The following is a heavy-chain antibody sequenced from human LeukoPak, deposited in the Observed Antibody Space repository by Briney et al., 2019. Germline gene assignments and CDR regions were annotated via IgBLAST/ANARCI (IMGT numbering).Heavy chain of an antibody. CDR1: GFTFSSSG. CDR3: AKDLGY. J-gene: IGHJ4*02. CDR2: IRFDGSIE. V-gene: IGHV3-30*02. Sequence: GGSLRLSCAASGFTFSSSGMHWVRQAPGKGLEWVAFIRFDGSIEHHADSVKGRFTISRDNSKNTLYLQMNSPRAEDTAVYYCAKDLGYWGQGTLVTVSS.